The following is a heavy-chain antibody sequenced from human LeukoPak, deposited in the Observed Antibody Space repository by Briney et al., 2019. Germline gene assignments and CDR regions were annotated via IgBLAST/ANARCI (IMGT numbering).Heavy chain of an antibody. J-gene: IGHJ4*02. CDR2: IYYSGST. D-gene: IGHD2-15*01. Sequence: SETLSLTYTVTGGSISSNSYYWGWIRQPPGKGLECIGIIYYSGSTYYNPSLKSRVTISVDTSKNQFSLKLSSVTAADTAVYYCARTKGYCSGGSCYWSYWGQGTLVTVSS. V-gene: IGHV4-39*01. CDR1: GGSISSNSYY. CDR3: ARTKGYCSGGSCYWSY.